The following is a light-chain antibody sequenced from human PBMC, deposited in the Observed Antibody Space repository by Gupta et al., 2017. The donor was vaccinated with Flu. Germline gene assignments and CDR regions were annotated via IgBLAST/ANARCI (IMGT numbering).Light chain of an antibody. J-gene: IGLJ2*01. CDR2: EVN. CDR3: SSYSSSTTSII. CDR1: SSDVGGYQY. Sequence: QSALTQPVSVSGSPGQSITISCTGTSSDVGGYQYISWYQQHPGKAPNLMIYEVNGRPSGVATRFSASKSGNSASLIISGLQADDEADYYCSSYSSSTTSIIFGGGMKLTVL. V-gene: IGLV2-14*01.